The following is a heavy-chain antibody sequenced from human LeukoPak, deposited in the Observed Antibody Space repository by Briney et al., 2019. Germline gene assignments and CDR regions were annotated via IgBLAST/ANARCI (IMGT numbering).Heavy chain of an antibody. D-gene: IGHD3-22*01. CDR3: ARETYDSSGSLDY. CDR2: ISSSSSYI. V-gene: IGHV3-21*01. CDR1: GFIFSSFV. J-gene: IGHJ4*02. Sequence: GGSLRLSCAASGFIFSSFVMNWVRQAPGKGLEWVSSISSSSSYIYYADSVKGRFTISRDNAKHSLSLQMNTLRAEDTALYYCARETYDSSGSLDYWGQGTLVTVSS.